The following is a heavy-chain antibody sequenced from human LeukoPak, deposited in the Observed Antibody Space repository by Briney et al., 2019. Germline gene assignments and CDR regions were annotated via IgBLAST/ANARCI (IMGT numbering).Heavy chain of an antibody. D-gene: IGHD1-1*01. Sequence: GESLKISRKGSGYIFTSYWIGWVRQMPGKGLEWMGIIYPGDSDTRYSPSFQGQVTISADKSISTAYLQWSSLKASDTAMYYCARLATNWHGGVGNWFDPWGQGTLVTVSS. V-gene: IGHV5-51*01. J-gene: IGHJ5*02. CDR1: GYIFTSYW. CDR3: ARLATNWHGGVGNWFDP. CDR2: IYPGDSDT.